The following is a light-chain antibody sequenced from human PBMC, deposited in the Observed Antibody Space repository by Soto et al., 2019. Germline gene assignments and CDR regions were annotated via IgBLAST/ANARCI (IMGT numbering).Light chain of an antibody. V-gene: IGLV2-11*01. J-gene: IGLJ2*01. Sequence: QSVLTQPRSVSGSPGQSVTISCTGTSSDVGGYNYVSWYQQYPGKAPKLMIYDVSKRPSGVPDRFSGSKSGNTASLTISGLQAEDEADYYCCSYAGRYTSVVFGGGTKLTVL. CDR1: SSDVGGYNY. CDR3: CSYAGRYTSVV. CDR2: DVS.